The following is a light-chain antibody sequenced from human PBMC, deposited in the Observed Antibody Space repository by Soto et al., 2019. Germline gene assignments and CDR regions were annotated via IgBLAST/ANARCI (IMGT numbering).Light chain of an antibody. Sequence: QSVLTQPPSASGTPGQRVTISCSGSSSNIGTNAVNWCQQLPGTAPRLLIYSNDQRPPGVPGRFSGSKSGTSASLGISGLQSEDEADYFCAVWDDSLNGWVFGGGTKVTVL. J-gene: IGLJ3*02. V-gene: IGLV1-44*01. CDR3: AVWDDSLNGWV. CDR1: SSNIGTNA. CDR2: SND.